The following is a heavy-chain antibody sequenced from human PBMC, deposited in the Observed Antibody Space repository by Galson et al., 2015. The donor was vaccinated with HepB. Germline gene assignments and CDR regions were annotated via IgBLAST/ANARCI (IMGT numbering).Heavy chain of an antibody. CDR2: ISSGSGYI. Sequence: SLRLSCAASGFTFSSYSINWVRQAPGKGLEWVSSISSGSGYIYYADSVKGRFTISRDNAKNSVYLQMNSLRAEDTAVYYCARDRVLAPRPGGLDYWGQGTLVTVSS. D-gene: IGHD3-3*02. CDR3: ARDRVLAPRPGGLDY. V-gene: IGHV3-21*01. CDR1: GFTFSSYS. J-gene: IGHJ4*02.